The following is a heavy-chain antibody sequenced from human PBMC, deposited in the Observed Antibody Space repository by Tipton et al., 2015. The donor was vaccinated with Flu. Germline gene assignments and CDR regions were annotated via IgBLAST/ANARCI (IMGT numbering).Heavy chain of an antibody. Sequence: SLRLSCSASGFTFNTYTMHWVRQAPGKGLEWVSSITSKNYIYEADSVKGRFTISRDNAKKSLYLHMNSLRAEDTAVYYCARDSPVTITATQRANGFDIWGQGTRVTVSA. CDR2: ITSKNYI. V-gene: IGHV3-21*01. D-gene: IGHD2-15*01. J-gene: IGHJ3*02. CDR1: GFTFNTYT. CDR3: ARDSPVTITATQRANGFDI.